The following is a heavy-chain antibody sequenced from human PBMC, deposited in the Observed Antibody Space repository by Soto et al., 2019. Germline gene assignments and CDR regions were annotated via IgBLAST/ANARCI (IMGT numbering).Heavy chain of an antibody. Sequence: GAPVKVAGKASGYALTSDGIGWGRQAPGQGLEWMGWISAYNGNTNYAQKLQGRVTMTTDTSTSTAYMELRSLRSDDTAVYYCARDGIAAAGTQAFDIWGQGTMVTVSS. CDR2: ISAYNGNT. J-gene: IGHJ3*02. D-gene: IGHD6-13*01. V-gene: IGHV1-18*04. CDR1: GYALTSDG. CDR3: ARDGIAAAGTQAFDI.